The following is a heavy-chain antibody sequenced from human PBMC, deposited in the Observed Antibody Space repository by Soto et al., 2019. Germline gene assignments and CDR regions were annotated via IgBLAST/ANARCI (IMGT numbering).Heavy chain of an antibody. Sequence: VESLRLSCASSGFTFSEYAMHWVRQAPGKGLEWVAVISYDGSSKYYRDSVKGRFTISRDNSKNTLFLQMDSLRDEDTAVYYCARDLRTQYFFDYWGQGTQVTVSS. CDR2: ISYDGSSK. V-gene: IGHV3-30-3*01. D-gene: IGHD3-9*01. CDR1: GFTFSEYA. CDR3: ARDLRTQYFFDY. J-gene: IGHJ4*02.